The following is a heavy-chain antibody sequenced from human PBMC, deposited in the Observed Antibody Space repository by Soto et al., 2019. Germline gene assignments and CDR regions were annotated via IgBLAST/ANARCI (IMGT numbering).Heavy chain of an antibody. D-gene: IGHD6-6*01. CDR3: TRVSSSSAFGMDV. Sequence: SETLSLTCAVSGGSISTINWWTWVRQPPGKGLDWIGEIYQTGSTSYNPSLESRVTISIDKSKNQFSLKLRSVTAADTAVYYCTRVSSSSAFGMDVWGQGTTVTVSS. V-gene: IGHV4-4*02. J-gene: IGHJ6*02. CDR1: GGSISTINW. CDR2: IYQTGST.